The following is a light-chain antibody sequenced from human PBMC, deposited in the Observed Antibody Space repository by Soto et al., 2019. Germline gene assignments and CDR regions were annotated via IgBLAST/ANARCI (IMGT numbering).Light chain of an antibody. CDR2: AAS. CDR1: QTISSY. J-gene: IGKJ5*01. CDR3: QQSYGTPS. Sequence: DIQMIQSPSSLSASVGDRFTITCRASQTISSYLNWYQQKPGKAPNLLIYAASSLRSGVPSKLSGSGSGTDFTLTISSPQPEDSATYYCQQSYGTPSFGQGTRLEIK. V-gene: IGKV1-39*01.